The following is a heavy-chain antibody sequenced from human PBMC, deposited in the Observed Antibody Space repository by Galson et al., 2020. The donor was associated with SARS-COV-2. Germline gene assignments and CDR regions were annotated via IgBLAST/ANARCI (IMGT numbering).Heavy chain of an antibody. CDR2: MNPNSGNT. V-gene: IGHV1-8*01. D-gene: IGHD3-9*01. CDR1: GYTFTSYD. Sequence: GESLKISCKASGYTFTSYDINWVRQATGQGLEWMGWMNPNSGNTGYAQKFQGRVTMTRNTSISTAYMELSSLRSEDTAVYYCARGGDILTGYYNYYYYGMDVWGQGTTVTVSS. J-gene: IGHJ6*02. CDR3: ARGGDILTGYYNYYYYGMDV.